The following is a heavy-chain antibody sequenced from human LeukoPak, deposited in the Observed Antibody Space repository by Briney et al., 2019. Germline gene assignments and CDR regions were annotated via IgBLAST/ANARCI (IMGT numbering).Heavy chain of an antibody. J-gene: IGHJ4*02. D-gene: IGHD6-13*01. CDR2: ISAYNGNT. CDR3: AHRGIAAAGTFIDY. Sequence: ASVTVSCKASGYTFTGYYMHWVRQAPGQGLEWMGWISAYNGNTNYAQKLQGRVTMTTDTSTSTAYMELRSLRSDDTAVYYCAHRGIAAAGTFIDYWGQGTLVTVSS. CDR1: GYTFTGYY. V-gene: IGHV1-18*04.